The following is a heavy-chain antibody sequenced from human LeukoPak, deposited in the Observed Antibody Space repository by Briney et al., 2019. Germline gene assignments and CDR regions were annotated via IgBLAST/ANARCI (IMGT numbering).Heavy chain of an antibody. CDR3: ARAGDILTGYYY. V-gene: IGHV1-69*06. CDR2: IIPIFGTA. J-gene: IGHJ4*02. Sequence: SVKVSCKASGGTFSSYAISWVRQAPGQGLEWMGGIIPIFGTANYAQKFQGRVTITADKSTSGAYMELSSLRSEDTAVYYCARAGDILTGYYYWGQGTLVTVSS. D-gene: IGHD3-9*01. CDR1: GGTFSSYA.